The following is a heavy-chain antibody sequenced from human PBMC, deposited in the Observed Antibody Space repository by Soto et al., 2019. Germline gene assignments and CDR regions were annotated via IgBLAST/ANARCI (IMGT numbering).Heavy chain of an antibody. Sequence: ASVKVSCKASGYPFTGPYIYWVRQAPGQGLEWMGWINPSSGGTEFAEKFQGRVTVTRDTSTSTFYMELSSLRSEDTAVYYCAREENCRGGTCYSEYFHHWGQGTLVTVSS. J-gene: IGHJ1*01. CDR2: INPSSGGT. D-gene: IGHD2-15*01. V-gene: IGHV1-2*02. CDR3: AREENCRGGTCYSEYFHH. CDR1: GYPFTGPY.